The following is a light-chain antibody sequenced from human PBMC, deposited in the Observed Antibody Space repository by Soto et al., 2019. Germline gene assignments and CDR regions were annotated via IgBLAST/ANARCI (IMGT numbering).Light chain of an antibody. Sequence: QSVLTQPPSVSAAPGQRVTISCTGSSSNIGAGYEAHWYQQVPGTAPKLLIYENNNRPSGVPDPFSGSKSGTSASLAITGLQAEDEAEYYCQSYDSSLSGYVFGTGTQLTVL. J-gene: IGLJ1*01. V-gene: IGLV1-40*01. CDR2: ENN. CDR1: SSNIGAGYE. CDR3: QSYDSSLSGYV.